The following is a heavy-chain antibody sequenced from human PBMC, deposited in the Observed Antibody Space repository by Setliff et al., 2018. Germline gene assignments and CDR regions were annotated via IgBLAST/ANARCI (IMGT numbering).Heavy chain of an antibody. CDR1: GFVFSSYG. J-gene: IGHJ4*02. CDR3: ARVSGYDTTGYSLLY. V-gene: IGHV3-30*03. D-gene: IGHD3-22*01. CDR2: LSDDGSNE. Sequence: PGGSLRLSCGASGFVFSSYGLHWVRQAPVKGLDWVATLSDDGSNEFYADSVKGRFTVSRDNSNNTVYLHLSSPRPEDTAVYYCARVSGYDTTGYSLLYWGQGTLVTVSS.